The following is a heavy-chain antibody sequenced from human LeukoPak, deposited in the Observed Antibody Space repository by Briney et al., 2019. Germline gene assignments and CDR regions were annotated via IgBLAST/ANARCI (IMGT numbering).Heavy chain of an antibody. V-gene: IGHV3-21*01. CDR3: ARDGGGGLDY. Sequence: PGRSLRLSCAASGFTFSSYAMNWVRQAPGKGLEWVSCISISSNYIYYPDSVKGRFTISRDNAKNSLYLQMNSLRAEDTAVYYCARDGGGGLDYWGQGTLVTVSS. CDR1: GFTFSSYA. D-gene: IGHD2-15*01. CDR2: ISISSNYI. J-gene: IGHJ4*02.